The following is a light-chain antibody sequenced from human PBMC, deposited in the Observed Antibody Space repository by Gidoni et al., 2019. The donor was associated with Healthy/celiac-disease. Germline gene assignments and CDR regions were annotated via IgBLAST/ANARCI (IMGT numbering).Light chain of an antibody. J-gene: IGKJ4*01. CDR3: QHRRNWPPEIT. V-gene: IGKV3-11*01. CDR2: DSS. CDR1: PSVSSY. Sequence: EMVLTQSPATLSVAPGESATLSGRASPSVSSYLAWYQQKPGQAPRLLLYDSSNRATGIPARFRVSGSGTDFTLTISSLEPEAFAVYYCQHRRNWPPEITFGGGTKVEIK.